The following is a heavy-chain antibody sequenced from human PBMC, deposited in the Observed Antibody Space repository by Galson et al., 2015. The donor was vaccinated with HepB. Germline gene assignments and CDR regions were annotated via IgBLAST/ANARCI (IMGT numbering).Heavy chain of an antibody. CDR2: ISGSGGST. D-gene: IGHD6-13*01. V-gene: IGHV3-23*01. Sequence: SLRLSCAASGFTFSSYAMSWVRQAPGKGLEWVSAISGSGGSTYYADSVKGRFTISRDNSKNTLYLQMNSLRAEDTAVYYCAKGSSSWYWYFDLWGRGTLVTVSS. CDR1: GFTFSSYA. CDR3: AKGSSSWYWYFDL. J-gene: IGHJ2*01.